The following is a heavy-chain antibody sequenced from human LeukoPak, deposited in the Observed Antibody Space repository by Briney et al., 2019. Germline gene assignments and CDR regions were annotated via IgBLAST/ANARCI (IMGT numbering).Heavy chain of an antibody. Sequence: SVKVSCKASGYTFTGYYMHWVRQAPGKGLAWMGWINPNSGGTYFAQKFQGRVTITRDTSISTAYMELSRLRSDDTAVYYCARDLGLQLWLVPDYWGQGTLVTVAS. CDR1: GYTFTGYY. J-gene: IGHJ4*02. D-gene: IGHD5-18*01. CDR3: ARDLGLQLWLVPDY. CDR2: INPNSGGT. V-gene: IGHV1-2*02.